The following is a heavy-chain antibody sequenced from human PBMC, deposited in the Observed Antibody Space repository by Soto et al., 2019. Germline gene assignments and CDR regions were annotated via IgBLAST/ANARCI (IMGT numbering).Heavy chain of an antibody. V-gene: IGHV1-18*01. J-gene: IGHJ5*02. Sequence: QVQLVQSGAEVKKPGASVKVSCEASGYTFTNYAFTWARQAPGQGLEWMGWISVFNGNTNYAQKFQGRVTMTTDTSTNTAYMELRSLRSDDTAVYYCARGASRNNYDNWFDPWGQGTLVTVSS. CDR3: ARGASRNNYDNWFDP. CDR1: GYTFTNYA. D-gene: IGHD3-22*01. CDR2: ISVFNGNT.